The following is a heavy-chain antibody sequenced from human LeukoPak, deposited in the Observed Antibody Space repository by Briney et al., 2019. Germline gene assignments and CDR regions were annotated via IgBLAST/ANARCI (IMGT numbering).Heavy chain of an antibody. CDR1: GYTFTGHY. D-gene: IGHD3-3*01. J-gene: IGHJ5*02. CDR2: INPDSGDT. Sequence: GASVKVSCKASGYTFTGHYIHWVRQAPGQGLEWMGWINPDSGDTNYAQKFKGRVTMTRDTSINTAYMELSRLTSDDTAVYYCARIIVLWNGLDRENPFDAWGQGTLVTVSS. V-gene: IGHV1-2*02. CDR3: ARIIVLWNGLDRENPFDA.